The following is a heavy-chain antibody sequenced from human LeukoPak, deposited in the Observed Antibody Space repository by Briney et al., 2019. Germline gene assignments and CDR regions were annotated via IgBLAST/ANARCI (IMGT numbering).Heavy chain of an antibody. V-gene: IGHV3-30*02. CDR2: IRYDGSNQ. J-gene: IGHJ4*02. D-gene: IGHD3-10*01. Sequence: GGSLRLSCAASGFTFSSYGMHWVRQAPGKGLEGVAFIRYDGSNQYYADSVKGRFTISRDNSKNTLYLQLSSLRAEDTAVYYCATVFYYGSGSYFPLGFWGQGTLVTVSS. CDR3: ATVFYYGSGSYFPLGF. CDR1: GFTFSSYG.